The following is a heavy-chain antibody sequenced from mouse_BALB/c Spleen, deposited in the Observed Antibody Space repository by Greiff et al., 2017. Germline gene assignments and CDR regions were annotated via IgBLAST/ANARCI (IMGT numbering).Heavy chain of an antibody. Sequence: EVHLVESGGGLVQPGGSLKLSCAASGFTFSSYTMSWVRQTPEKRLEWVAYISNGGGSTYYPDTVKGRFTISRDNAKNTLYLQMSSLKSEDTAMYYCARHGYRYDPFAYWGQGTLVTVSA. CDR1: GFTFSSYT. CDR2: ISNGGGST. J-gene: IGHJ3*01. CDR3: ARHGYRYDPFAY. V-gene: IGHV5-12-2*01. D-gene: IGHD2-14*01.